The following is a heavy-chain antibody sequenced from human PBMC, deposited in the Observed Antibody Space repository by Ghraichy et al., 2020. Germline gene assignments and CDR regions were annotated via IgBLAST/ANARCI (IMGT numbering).Heavy chain of an antibody. CDR2: IYSGGST. D-gene: IGHD6-13*01. CDR1: GFTVSSNY. J-gene: IGHJ6*03. Sequence: GGSLRLSCAASGFTVSSNYMSWVRQAPGKGLEWVSVIYSGGSTYYADSVKGRFTISRDNSKNTLYLQMNSLRAKDTAVYYCARGGGSSWYGYYYYYMDVWGKGTTVTVSS. CDR3: ARGGGSSWYGYYYYYMDV. V-gene: IGHV3-53*01.